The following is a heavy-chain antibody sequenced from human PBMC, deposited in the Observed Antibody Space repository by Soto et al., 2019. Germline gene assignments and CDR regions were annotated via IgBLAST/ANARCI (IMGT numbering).Heavy chain of an antibody. CDR1: GFKFSNYA. CDR2: ISATGGGT. J-gene: IGHJ5*02. Sequence: HPGGSLRLSCAASGFKFSNYAMSWVRQAPGKGLEWVSLISATGGGTYYADSVKGRFTISRDNSHNTLYLQVHSLTAEDTAVYYCAKDRRAGGNSAFYFDLWGQGAQVTVSS. V-gene: IGHV3-23*01. D-gene: IGHD3-16*01. CDR3: AKDRRAGGNSAFYFDL.